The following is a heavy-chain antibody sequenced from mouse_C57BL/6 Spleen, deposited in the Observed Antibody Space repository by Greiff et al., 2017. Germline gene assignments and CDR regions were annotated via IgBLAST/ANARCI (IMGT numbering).Heavy chain of an antibody. D-gene: IGHD2-3*01. CDR2: ISGGGGNT. J-gene: IGHJ2*01. V-gene: IGHV5-9*01. Sequence: EVKLVESGGGLVKPGGSLKLSCAASGFTFSSYTMSWVRQTPEKRLEWVATISGGGGNTYYPDSVKGRFTISRDNAKNPLYLQMSSLRSEDTALYYCARQQGYDYIDYWGQGTTLTVSS. CDR3: ARQQGYDYIDY. CDR1: GFTFSSYT.